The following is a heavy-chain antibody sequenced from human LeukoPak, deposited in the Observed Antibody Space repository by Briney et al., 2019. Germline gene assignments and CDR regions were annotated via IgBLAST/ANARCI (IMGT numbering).Heavy chain of an antibody. V-gene: IGHV3-73*01. J-gene: IGHJ5*02. CDR3: TRRYGANSWWFDP. D-gene: IGHD4-23*01. CDR1: GLIFSGSA. CDR2: IRSKANNYAT. Sequence: GGSLKLSCAASGLIFSGSAMHWVRQASGKGLEWVGRIRSKANNYATAYAASVKGRFTISRDDSKNTAYLQMNSLKTEDTAVYYCTRRYGANSWWFDPWGQGTLVTVSS.